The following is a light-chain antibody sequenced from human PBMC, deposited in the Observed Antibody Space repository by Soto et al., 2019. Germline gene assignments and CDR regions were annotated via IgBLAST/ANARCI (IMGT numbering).Light chain of an antibody. V-gene: IGKV3-20*01. CDR2: GAS. J-gene: IGKJ1*01. Sequence: EIVLTQSPGTLSLSAGERATLSCRASQSISSSYLAWYQQKPGQAPRLLIYGASSRATGISDRFSGSGSGTDFTLSISRLEPEDFAVYYCHQYGSSSWTFGQGTKVDI. CDR1: QSISSSY. CDR3: HQYGSSSWT.